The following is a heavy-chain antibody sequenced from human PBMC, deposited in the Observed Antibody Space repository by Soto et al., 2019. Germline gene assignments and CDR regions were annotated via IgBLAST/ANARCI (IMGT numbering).Heavy chain of an antibody. D-gene: IGHD2-21*01. CDR2: INPNSGGT. Sequence: ASVKVSCKASGYTFTGYYMHWVRQAPGQGLEWMGWINPNSGGTNYAQKFQGWVTMTRDTSISTAYMELSRLRSDDTAVYYCARAYYRLSDFEPYYFDYWGQGTLVTVSS. J-gene: IGHJ4*02. V-gene: IGHV1-2*04. CDR3: ARAYYRLSDFEPYYFDY. CDR1: GYTFTGYY.